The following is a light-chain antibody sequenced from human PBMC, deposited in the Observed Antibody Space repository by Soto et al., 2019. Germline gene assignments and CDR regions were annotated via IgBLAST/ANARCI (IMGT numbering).Light chain of an antibody. Sequence: EIVMAQSPATLSVSPGERGTLSCRASQSVGTNLAWYQQKPGQAPRLLIYGASTRATGFPARFSGSGSGTEFTLTISSLQSEDFAVYYCQQYNNWPITFGQGTRLEIK. J-gene: IGKJ5*01. CDR2: GAS. CDR3: QQYNNWPIT. CDR1: QSVGTN. V-gene: IGKV3-15*01.